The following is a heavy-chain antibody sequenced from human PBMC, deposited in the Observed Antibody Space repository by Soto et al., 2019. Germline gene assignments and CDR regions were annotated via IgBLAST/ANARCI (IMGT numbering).Heavy chain of an antibody. D-gene: IGHD2-2*01. J-gene: IGHJ6*02. CDR1: GGTFSSYA. CDR2: IITIFGTA. V-gene: IGHV1-69*01. CDR3: ARAEGGYCSSTSCPGYYYGMDV. Sequence: QVQLVQSGAEVKKPGSSVKVSCKASGGTFSSYAISWVRQAPGQGLEWMGGIITIFGTANYAQKFQGRVTITADDSTSTAYMELSSLRSEDTAVYYCARAEGGYCSSTSCPGYYYGMDVWGQGTTVTVSS.